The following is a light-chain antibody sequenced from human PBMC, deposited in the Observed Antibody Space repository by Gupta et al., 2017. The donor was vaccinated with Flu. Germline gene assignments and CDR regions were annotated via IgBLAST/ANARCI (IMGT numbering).Light chain of an antibody. J-gene: IGKJ4*01. CDR1: ESIETW. CDR2: NSS. Sequence: PSTLSAVVGDRITITCRASESIETWLAWYQHKSGKPPKVVITNSSILQSGVPSDLSGSGSGTEFTLTINSLQPGDFATYYCQQDKSYPLSFGGGTKVEIK. CDR3: QQDKSYPLS. V-gene: IGKV1-5*03.